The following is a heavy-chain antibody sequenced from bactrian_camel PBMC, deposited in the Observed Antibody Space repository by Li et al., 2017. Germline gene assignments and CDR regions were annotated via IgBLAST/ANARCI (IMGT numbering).Heavy chain of an antibody. Sequence: QLVESGGGSVQAGGSLRLSCAAPGYAYSSYCMGWFRQAPGKEREGVAAIDSDGSTSYADSVKGRFTISRDNANNTLYLELKRLKTEDTAMYYCARGGITGINWFSEYNVWGQGTQVTVS. V-gene: IGHV3S26*01. J-gene: IGHJ4*01. CDR2: IDSDGST. CDR1: GYAYSSYC. D-gene: IGHD7*01. CDR3: ARGGITGINWFSEYNV.